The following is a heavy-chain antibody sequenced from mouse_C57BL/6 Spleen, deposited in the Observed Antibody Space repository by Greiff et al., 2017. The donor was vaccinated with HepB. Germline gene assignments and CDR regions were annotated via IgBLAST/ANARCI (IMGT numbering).Heavy chain of an antibody. J-gene: IGHJ3*01. CDR3: ARGAQAAWFAN. CDR2: IDPSDSET. D-gene: IGHD3-2*02. CDR1: GYTFTSYW. V-gene: IGHV1-52*01. Sequence: QVQLQQPGSELVRPGSSVKLSCKASGYTFTSYWMHWVKQRPIQGLEWIGNIDPSDSETHYNQKFKDKATLTVDKSSSTAYMQLSSLTSEVSAVYCWARGAQAAWFANWGQGTLVTVSA.